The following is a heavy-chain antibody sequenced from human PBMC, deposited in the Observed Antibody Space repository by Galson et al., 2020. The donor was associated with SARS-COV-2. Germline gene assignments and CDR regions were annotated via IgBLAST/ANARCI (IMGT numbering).Heavy chain of an antibody. CDR2: IWFDGSNK. J-gene: IGHJ3*01. CDR3: ARDGQSGAPFAFDF. V-gene: IGHV3-33*01. CDR1: GFTFSSHA. Sequence: GALRLSCAASGFTFSSHAIHWVRQAPGKGLEWVAQIWFDGSNKYYTDSVRGRFTISRDNSKNTVSLQMNSLRAEDTAVYYCARDGQSGAPFAFDFWGQGTTVIVSS. D-gene: IGHD4-4*01.